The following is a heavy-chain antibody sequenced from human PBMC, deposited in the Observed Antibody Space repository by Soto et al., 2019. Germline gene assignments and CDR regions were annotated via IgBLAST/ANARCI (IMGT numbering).Heavy chain of an antibody. CDR3: ARHTNIAVAGTGYYYGMDV. V-gene: IGHV4-39*01. CDR1: GGSISSGGYY. D-gene: IGHD6-19*01. J-gene: IGHJ6*02. Sequence: SETLSLTCTVSGGSISSGGYYWSWIRQHPGKGLEWIGNIYYSGSTYYNPSLKSRVTISVDTSKNQFSLKLSSVTAADTAVYYCARHTNIAVAGTGYYYGMDVWGQGTTFTVSS. CDR2: IYYSGST.